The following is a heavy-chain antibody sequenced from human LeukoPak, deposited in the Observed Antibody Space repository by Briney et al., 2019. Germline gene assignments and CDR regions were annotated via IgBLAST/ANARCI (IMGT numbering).Heavy chain of an antibody. V-gene: IGHV4-31*03. J-gene: IGHJ5*01. CDR3: AKYATTSRKVGFDP. D-gene: IGHD2-2*01. CDR2: IYYSGST. Sequence: SETLSLTCTVSGGSISSGDYYWSWIRQLPGKGLEWIGYIYYSGSTYYNPSLKSRLTMSVDTAKNQFSLRLRSVTAADTAVYYCAKYATTSRKVGFDPWGQGTLITVSS. CDR1: GGSISSGDYY.